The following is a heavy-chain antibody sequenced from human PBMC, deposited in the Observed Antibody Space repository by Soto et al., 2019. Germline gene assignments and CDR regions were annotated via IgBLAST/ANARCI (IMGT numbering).Heavy chain of an antibody. CDR1: GYTFTSYY. V-gene: IGHV1-46*01. CDR3: ARTGAAYYYDSSGYYSDWFDP. CDR2: INPSGGST. Sequence: ASVKVSCKASGYTFTSYYMDWVRQAPGQGLEWMGIINPSGGSTSYAQKFQGRVTMTRDTSTSTVYMELSSLRSEDTAVYYCARTGAAYYYDSSGYYSDWFDPWGQGTLVTVSS. J-gene: IGHJ5*02. D-gene: IGHD3-22*01.